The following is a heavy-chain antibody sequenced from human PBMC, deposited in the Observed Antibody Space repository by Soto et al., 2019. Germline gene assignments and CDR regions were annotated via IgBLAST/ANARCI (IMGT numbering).Heavy chain of an antibody. CDR3: ARGGGSSPFDY. CDR1: GFTFSGHY. Sequence: GGSLRLSCAASGFTFSGHYMAWFRQTPERGLEWLAYISHRSLTIYHARSVKDRFTISRDDATDSIYLQMNNLRVEDTAVYFCARGGGSSPFDYWGQGTVVTVSS. D-gene: IGHD6-6*01. CDR2: ISHRSLTI. V-gene: IGHV3-11*01. J-gene: IGHJ4*02.